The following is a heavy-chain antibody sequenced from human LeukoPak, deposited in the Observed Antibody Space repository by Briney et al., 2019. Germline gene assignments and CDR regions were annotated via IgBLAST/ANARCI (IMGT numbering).Heavy chain of an antibody. D-gene: IGHD3-16*01. V-gene: IGHV3-64*01. CDR2: ISSNGGST. Sequence: GGSLRLSCAASGFTFSDYYMSWIRQAPGKGLEYVSAISSNGGSTYYANSVKGRFTISRDNSKNTLYLQMGSLRAEDMAVYYCARGYYYPYYFDYWGQGTLVTVSS. CDR3: ARGYYYPYYFDY. J-gene: IGHJ4*02. CDR1: GFTFSDYY.